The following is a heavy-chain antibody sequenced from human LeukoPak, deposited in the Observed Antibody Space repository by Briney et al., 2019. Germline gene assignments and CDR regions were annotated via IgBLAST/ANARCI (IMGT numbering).Heavy chain of an antibody. V-gene: IGHV3-23*01. D-gene: IGHD3-22*01. CDR1: GFTFSSYA. CDR2: ISDTGSSA. J-gene: IGHJ4*02. CDR3: AKVGNSSTYYPYYFDY. Sequence: GGSLRLSCAASGFTFSSYAMSWVRQAPGKGLEWVSVISDTGSSAYFADPVKGRFTISRDNSKNTLYLQMSSLRAEDTAVYYCAKVGNSSTYYPYYFDYWGQGTLVTVSS.